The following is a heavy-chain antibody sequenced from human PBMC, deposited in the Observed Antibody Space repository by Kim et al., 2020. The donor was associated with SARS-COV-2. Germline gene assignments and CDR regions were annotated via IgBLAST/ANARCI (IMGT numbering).Heavy chain of an antibody. D-gene: IGHD6-19*01. V-gene: IGHV3-7*01. Sequence: GGSLRLSCAASGFTFSSHWMNWVRQAPGKGLEWVAHIKQDGSDKHYVDSVKGRFTISRDNARNSLFLEMNSLRAEDTAIYYCAGGSAWLIHYWGQGTLVTVSS. J-gene: IGHJ4*02. CDR3: AGGSAWLIHY. CDR2: IKQDGSDK. CDR1: GFTFSSHW.